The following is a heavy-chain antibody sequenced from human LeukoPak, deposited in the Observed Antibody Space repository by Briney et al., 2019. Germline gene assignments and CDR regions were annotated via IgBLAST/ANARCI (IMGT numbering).Heavy chain of an antibody. D-gene: IGHD6-19*01. CDR2: ISSSSSYI. CDR3: ARDGYGSGWYLGMRYFDY. V-gene: IGHV3-21*01. J-gene: IGHJ4*02. Sequence: GGSLRLSCAASGYTFSSYSMNWVREAPGKGLEWVSSISSSSSYIYYADSVKGRFTISRDNAKNSLYLQMNSLRAEDTAVYYCARDGYGSGWYLGMRYFDYWGQGTLVTVSS. CDR1: GYTFSSYS.